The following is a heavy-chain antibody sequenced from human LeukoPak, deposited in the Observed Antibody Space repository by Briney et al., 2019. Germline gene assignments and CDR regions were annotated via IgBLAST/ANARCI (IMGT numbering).Heavy chain of an antibody. D-gene: IGHD3-3*01. CDR2: ISYDGSNK. CDR1: GFTFSSYA. CDR3: ARDPLYTIFPHPGFAFDI. V-gene: IGHV3-30-3*01. Sequence: QPGRSLRLSCAASGFTFSSYAMHWVRQAPGKGLEWVAVISYDGSNKYYADSVKGRFTISRDNAKNSLYLQMNSLRAEDTAVYYCARDPLYTIFPHPGFAFDIWGQGTLVTVSS. J-gene: IGHJ1*01.